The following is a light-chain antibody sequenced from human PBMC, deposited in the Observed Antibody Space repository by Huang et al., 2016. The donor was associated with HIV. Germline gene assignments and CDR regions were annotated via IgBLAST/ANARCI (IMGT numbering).Light chain of an antibody. CDR1: HIISSY. CDR2: AAS. J-gene: IGKJ3*01. Sequence: DIQMTQSPSSLSASVGDRVTITCRASHIISSYLTWYQQKPGKAPKLLIYAASSLQTVVPARFSGSGSGTDFTLTISSLQAEDFATYYCQQSNSIPFTFGPGTKVDIK. V-gene: IGKV1-39*01. CDR3: QQSNSIPFT.